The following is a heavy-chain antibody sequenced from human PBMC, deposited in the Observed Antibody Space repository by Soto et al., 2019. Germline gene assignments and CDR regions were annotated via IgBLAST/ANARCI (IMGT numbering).Heavy chain of an antibody. D-gene: IGHD6-13*01. CDR3: ARLIAAAGGNRAY. J-gene: IGHJ4*02. CDR2: IYYSGST. CDR1: GGSISTRSYY. V-gene: IGHV4-39*01. Sequence: SETQSLTCTVSGGSISTRSYYWGWLRQPPGKGLEWIGSIYYSGSTYYNPSLKSRVTISADTSKNQFSLKLSSVTAADTAVYYCARLIAAAGGNRAYWGQGTLVTVSS.